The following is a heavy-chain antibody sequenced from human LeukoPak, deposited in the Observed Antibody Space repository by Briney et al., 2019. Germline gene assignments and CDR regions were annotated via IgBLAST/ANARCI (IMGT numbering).Heavy chain of an antibody. Sequence: SETLSLTCTVSGGSINSYYWSWLRQPPGKGLEWIRYIYYSGRTNYNPSLTSRVTISVDTSKNHFSLKLTSVTAADTAVYYCARDLGIIAAAEGSNWFDPWGQGTLVTVSS. V-gene: IGHV4-59*01. CDR2: IYYSGRT. D-gene: IGHD6-13*01. CDR3: ARDLGIIAAAEGSNWFDP. CDR1: GGSINSYY. J-gene: IGHJ5*02.